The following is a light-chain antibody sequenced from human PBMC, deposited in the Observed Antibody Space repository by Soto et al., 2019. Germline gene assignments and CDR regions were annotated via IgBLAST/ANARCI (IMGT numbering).Light chain of an antibody. CDR2: DAS. J-gene: IGKJ3*01. CDR1: QSVSSY. Sequence: IVLTHSPATLSFSPGEIATLSFRAIQSVSSYLAWYQQKPFHAPRLLIYDASNRATGIPARFSGSGSGTDFTLPISSLEPEDFAVYYCQQRSNWPLFGPGTKVDIK. V-gene: IGKV3-11*01. CDR3: QQRSNWPL.